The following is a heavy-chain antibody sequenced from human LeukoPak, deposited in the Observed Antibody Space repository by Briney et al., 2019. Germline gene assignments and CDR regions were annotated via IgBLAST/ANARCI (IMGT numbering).Heavy chain of an antibody. Sequence: GGSLRLSRAASGFTFSSYSMNWVRQAPGKGLEWVSSISSSSSYIYYADSVKGRFTISRDNAKNSLYLQMNSLRAEDTAVYYCARDEDGDYYYWGQGTLVTVSS. J-gene: IGHJ4*02. V-gene: IGHV3-21*01. CDR1: GFTFSSYS. CDR2: ISSSSSYI. CDR3: ARDEDGDYYY. D-gene: IGHD4-17*01.